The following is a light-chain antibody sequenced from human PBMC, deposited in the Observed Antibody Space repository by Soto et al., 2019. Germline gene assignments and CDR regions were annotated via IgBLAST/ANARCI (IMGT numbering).Light chain of an antibody. CDR3: QQRAGWPRT. Sequence: EIVLTQSPATLSLSPGERATLSCRASQSVSNYLTWYQQKPGQAPRLLVYDTFNRANGVPARFTGSGSDTDFTPTISSLEPEDFAVYYCQQRAGWPRTFGQGTKVEIK. J-gene: IGKJ1*01. CDR2: DTF. V-gene: IGKV3-11*01. CDR1: QSVSNY.